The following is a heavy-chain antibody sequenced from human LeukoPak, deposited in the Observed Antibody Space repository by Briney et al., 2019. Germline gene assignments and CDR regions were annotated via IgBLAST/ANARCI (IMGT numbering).Heavy chain of an antibody. CDR2: ISWNSGSI. D-gene: IGHD6-19*01. CDR1: GFTFDDYA. V-gene: IGHV3-9*01. J-gene: IGHJ5*02. Sequence: GGSLRLSCAASGFTFDDYAMHWVRQAPGKGLEWVSGISWNSGSIGYADSVKGRFTISRDNAKNSLYLQMNSLRAEDTASYYCAKVQGSGWYGWFDPWGQGTLVTVSS. CDR3: AKVQGSGWYGWFDP.